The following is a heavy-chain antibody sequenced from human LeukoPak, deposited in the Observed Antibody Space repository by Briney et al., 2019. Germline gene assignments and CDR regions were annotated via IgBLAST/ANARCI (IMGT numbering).Heavy chain of an antibody. CDR3: ARDHPNFWSGYYTGGYYYMDV. V-gene: IGHV4-61*02. CDR2: IYTSGST. Sequence: RPSQTLSLTCTVSGGSISSGSYYWSWIRQPAGKGLEWIGRIYTSGSTIYNPSLKSRVTISVDTSKNQFSLNLNSVTAADTAVYYCARDHPNFWSGYYTGGYYYMDVWGKGTTVTVSS. J-gene: IGHJ6*03. CDR1: GGSISSGSYY. D-gene: IGHD3-3*01.